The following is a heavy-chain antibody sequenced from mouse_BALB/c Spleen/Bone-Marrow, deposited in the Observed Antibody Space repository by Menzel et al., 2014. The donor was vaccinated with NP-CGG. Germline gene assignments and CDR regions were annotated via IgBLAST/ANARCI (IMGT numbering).Heavy chain of an antibody. D-gene: IGHD3-1*01. CDR2: KSYDGSN. J-gene: IGHJ2*01. CDR1: GYSITSGYY. Sequence: VQLQQSGPGLVKPSQSLSLTCSVTGYSITSGYYWNWIRQFPGNKLEWMGYKSYDGSNNYNPSLKNRMSITRDTSKNQFVLKLNSVTTEDTGTYYCARDRGHYFDYWGQGTTLTVSS. CDR3: ARDRGHYFDY. V-gene: IGHV3-6*02.